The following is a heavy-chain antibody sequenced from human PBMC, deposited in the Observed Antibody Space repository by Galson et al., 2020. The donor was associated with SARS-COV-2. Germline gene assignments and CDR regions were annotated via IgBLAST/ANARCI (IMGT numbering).Heavy chain of an antibody. J-gene: IGHJ4*02. D-gene: IGHD2-21*02. Sequence: GESLKISCTASGFTFSRYGMHWVRQAPGKGLEWVAVISYDGSNIYYSDSVKGRFTISRDNSKNTVYLQMNSLRAEDTAVYHCVREGLRRNYFDYWGQGTLVTVSS. CDR2: ISYDGSNI. CDR1: GFTFSRYG. CDR3: VREGLRRNYFDY. V-gene: IGHV3-30*03.